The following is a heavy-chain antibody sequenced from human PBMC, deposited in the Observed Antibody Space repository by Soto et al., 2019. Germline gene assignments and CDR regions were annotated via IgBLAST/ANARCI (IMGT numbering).Heavy chain of an antibody. D-gene: IGHD6-19*01. J-gene: IGHJ4*02. CDR1: GFTFSGSA. Sequence: EVQLVESGGGLVQPGGSLKLSCAASGFTFSGSAMHWVRQASGKGLEWVGRIRSKANSYATAYAASVKGRFTISRDDSKNTAYLQMNSLKTEDTAVYYCTRQLPDEYSSVTFDYWGQGTLVTVSS. CDR3: TRQLPDEYSSVTFDY. V-gene: IGHV3-73*01. CDR2: IRSKANSYAT.